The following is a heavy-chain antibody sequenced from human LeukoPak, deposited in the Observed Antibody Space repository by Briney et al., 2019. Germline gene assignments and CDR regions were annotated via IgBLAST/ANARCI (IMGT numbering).Heavy chain of an antibody. CDR3: AKGKDC. J-gene: IGHJ4*02. CDR2: ITGSGGST. CDR1: GFTFSDDA. V-gene: IGHV3-23*01. Sequence: GGPLRLSCGASGFTFSDDAMSWGRQSPGKGLEWVADITGSGGSTYYADSVKGRFTISRDNSKNTLYLQMNSLRADDTAVYYCAKGKDCWGQGTLVTVSS.